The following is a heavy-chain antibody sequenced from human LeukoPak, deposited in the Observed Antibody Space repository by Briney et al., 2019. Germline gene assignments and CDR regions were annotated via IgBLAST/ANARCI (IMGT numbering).Heavy chain of an antibody. CDR1: GFTFSDYY. CDR2: ISSSGSTI. D-gene: IGHD5-12*01. J-gene: IGHJ3*02. V-gene: IGHV3-11*01. CDR3: ARGGYSGYDYSDAFDI. Sequence: PGGSLRLSCAASGFTFSDYYMSWLRQAPGKGLKWVSYISSSGSTIYYADSVKGRFTISRDNAKNSLYLQMNSLRAEDTAVYYCARGGYSGYDYSDAFDIWGQGTMVTVSS.